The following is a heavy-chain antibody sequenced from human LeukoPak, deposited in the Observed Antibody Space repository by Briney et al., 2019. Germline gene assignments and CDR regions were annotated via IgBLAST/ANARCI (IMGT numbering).Heavy chain of an antibody. CDR1: GFSFSRYY. CDR2: IKHDGSED. V-gene: IGHV3-7*01. J-gene: IGHJ3*02. D-gene: IGHD6-19*01. Sequence: PGVSLRLSCAASGFSFSRYYMSWVRHAPGKGLEWVDSIKHDGSEDYFVGSVRGRFTISRDNARNSLYLQLNSVRGEDTAVYYCARDYSSGWDDGLDIWGQGTTVTVSS. CDR3: ARDYSSGWDDGLDI.